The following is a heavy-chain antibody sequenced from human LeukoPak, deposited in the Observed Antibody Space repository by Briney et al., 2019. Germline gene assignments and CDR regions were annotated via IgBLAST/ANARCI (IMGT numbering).Heavy chain of an antibody. CDR2: IIPIFGTA. Sequence: SVKLSCKASGGTWSSYAISWVRQPPGQGLEWMGGIIPIFGTANYDQTFQGRGTITAVESTSTDYIELSSLRSEDTAVYYCARDAAEYYYYGMDVWGKGTTVTVSS. CDR1: GGTWSSYA. J-gene: IGHJ6*01. CDR3: ARDAAEYYYYGMDV. D-gene: IGHD2-15*01. V-gene: IGHV1-69*01.